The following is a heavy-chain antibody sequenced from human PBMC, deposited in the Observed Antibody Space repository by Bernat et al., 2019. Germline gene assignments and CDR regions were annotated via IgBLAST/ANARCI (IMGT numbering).Heavy chain of an antibody. J-gene: IGHJ1*01. CDR2: INSDGSST. CDR1: GFTFSSYW. Sequence: VQLVASGVGLVQPGGSLILSCAASGFTFSSYWMHLVRQSPGTCLVLVSRINSDGSSTSYADSVKGLYTIFRENAKNTLYLQMNSVRDEEKAVYYCARGGNYDYIWGSYRPAE. V-gene: IGHV3-74*01. D-gene: IGHD3-16*02. CDR3: ARGGNYDYIWGSYRPAE.